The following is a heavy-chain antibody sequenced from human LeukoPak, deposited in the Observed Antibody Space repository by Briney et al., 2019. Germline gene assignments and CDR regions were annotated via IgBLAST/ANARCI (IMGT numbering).Heavy chain of an antibody. J-gene: IGHJ4*02. V-gene: IGHV3-13*01. CDR2: IGTAGDT. CDR1: GFTSSSYD. Sequence: GGSLRLSCAASGFTSSSYDMHWVRQATGKGLEWVSAIGTAGDTYYPGSVKGRFTISRENAKNSLYLQMNSLRAGDTAVYYCARALIGEPFDYWGQGTLVTVSS. CDR3: ARALIGEPFDY. D-gene: IGHD3-10*01.